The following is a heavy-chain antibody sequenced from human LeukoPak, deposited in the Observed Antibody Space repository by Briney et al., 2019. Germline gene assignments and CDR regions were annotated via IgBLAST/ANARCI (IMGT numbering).Heavy chain of an antibody. CDR1: GFTFSDYY. V-gene: IGHV3-11*01. J-gene: IGHJ4*02. D-gene: IGHD6-19*01. CDR2: ISSSGSTI. CDR3: ARDRSSGWYKGEKAFDY. Sequence: GGSLRLSCAASGFTFSDYYMSWIRQAPGKGLEWVSYISSSGSTIYYADSEKGRFTISRDNAKNSLYLQMNSLRAEDTAVYYCARDRSSGWYKGEKAFDYWGQGTLVTVSS.